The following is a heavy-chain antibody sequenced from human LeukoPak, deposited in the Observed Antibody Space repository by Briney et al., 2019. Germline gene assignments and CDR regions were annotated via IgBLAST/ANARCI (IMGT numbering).Heavy chain of an antibody. CDR2: ISYDGSNK. CDR3: ARGLLGTYDSSGYFHKYYYYYYMDV. Sequence: PGGSLRLSCAASGFTFSSYAMHWVRQAPGKGLEWVAVISYDGSNKYHADSVKGRFTISRDNSKNTLYLQMNSLRAEDTAVYYCARGLLGTYDSSGYFHKYYYYYYMDVWGKGTTVTVSS. J-gene: IGHJ6*03. D-gene: IGHD3-22*01. V-gene: IGHV3-30*04. CDR1: GFTFSSYA.